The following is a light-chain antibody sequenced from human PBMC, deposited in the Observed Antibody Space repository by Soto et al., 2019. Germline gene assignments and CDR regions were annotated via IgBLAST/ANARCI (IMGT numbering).Light chain of an antibody. CDR1: QTISRY. CDR3: QQGYSIHALT. CDR2: SAS. J-gene: IGKJ4*01. Sequence: DIQMTQSPSSLSASVGDRVTITCRASQTISRYLNWYQQRPGKAPNLLIYSASSLQSGVPGRFRGSGSETEFTLTITYLQPEDFATYYCQQGYSIHALTFGGGTKVDIK. V-gene: IGKV1-39*01.